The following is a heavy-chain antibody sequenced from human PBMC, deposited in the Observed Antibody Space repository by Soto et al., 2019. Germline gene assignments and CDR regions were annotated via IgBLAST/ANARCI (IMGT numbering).Heavy chain of an antibody. CDR1: GFTFSSYG. V-gene: IGHV3-33*01. Sequence: GGSLRLSCAASGFTFSSYGMHWVRQAPGKGLEWVAVIWYDGSNKYYADSVKGRFTISRDNSKNTLYLQMNSLRAEDTAVYYCARDPTRGPYGDYDYYYYGMDVWGQGTTVTSP. CDR3: ARDPTRGPYGDYDYYYYGMDV. J-gene: IGHJ6*02. CDR2: IWYDGSNK. D-gene: IGHD4-17*01.